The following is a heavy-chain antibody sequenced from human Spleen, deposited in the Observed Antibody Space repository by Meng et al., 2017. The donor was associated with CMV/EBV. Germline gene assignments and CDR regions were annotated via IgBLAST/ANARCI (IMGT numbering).Heavy chain of an antibody. Sequence: GSLRLSFDVPGLTFRSYATGGVRSAPGNGLDWVPPLSCSGGSLYYAVFVKGRLTIYRDNSMNTLYLQMNRLRAEATAVYSCAKSGYYLNYLAYWGQGTLVTVSS. CDR3: AKSGYYLNYLAY. V-gene: IGHV3-23*01. CDR1: GLTFRSYA. J-gene: IGHJ4*02. CDR2: LSCSGGSL. D-gene: IGHD3-22*01.